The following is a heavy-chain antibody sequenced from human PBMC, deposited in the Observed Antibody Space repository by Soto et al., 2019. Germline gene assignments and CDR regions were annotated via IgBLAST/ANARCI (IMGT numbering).Heavy chain of an antibody. CDR2: ISGYNGDT. V-gene: IGHV1-18*01. Sequence: QGQLVQSGAEVKKPGASVTVSCKASGYTFTRYGISWVRQAPGQGLEWMGWISGYNGDTKYAQKFQGRVTMTVDTSTTTAYMELRSLTSDDRAVYYCAKNGQPPYYYYGMDVWGQGTTVTVAS. J-gene: IGHJ6*02. CDR1: GYTFTRYG. CDR3: AKNGQPPYYYYGMDV. D-gene: IGHD2-8*01.